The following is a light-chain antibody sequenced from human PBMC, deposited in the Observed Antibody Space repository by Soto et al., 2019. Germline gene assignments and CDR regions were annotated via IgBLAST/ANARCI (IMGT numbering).Light chain of an antibody. CDR2: EVN. Sequence: QSVLTQPPSASGSPGQSVTIPCAGTSTDVGEYNYVSWYQQHTGKVPKLIIFEVNKRPSGVPDRFSGSKSGDTASLTVSGLQAEDEADYYCSSFVGSPVIFGGGTKLTVL. V-gene: IGLV2-8*01. CDR1: STDVGEYNY. J-gene: IGLJ2*01. CDR3: SSFVGSPVI.